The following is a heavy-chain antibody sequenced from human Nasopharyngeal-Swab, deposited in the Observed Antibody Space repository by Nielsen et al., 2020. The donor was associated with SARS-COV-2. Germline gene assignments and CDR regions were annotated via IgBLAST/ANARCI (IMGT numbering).Heavy chain of an antibody. CDR2: IKPDGSYI. J-gene: IGHJ4*02. CDR3: ATWKGSNWFDY. Sequence: GGSLRPSCAASGFTFSTYWMSWVRQTPGKGLEWLANIKPDGSYIKYADSVKGRFTISRDNARNSVYLQLNSLRAEDTALYYCATWKGSNWFDYWGQGTLVTVSS. CDR1: GFTFSTYW. V-gene: IGHV3-7*01. D-gene: IGHD6-13*01.